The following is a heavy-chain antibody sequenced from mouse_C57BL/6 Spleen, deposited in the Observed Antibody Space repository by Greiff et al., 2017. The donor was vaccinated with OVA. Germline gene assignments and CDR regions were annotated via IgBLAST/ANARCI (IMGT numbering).Heavy chain of an antibody. J-gene: IGHJ4*01. CDR1: GYTFTSYT. Sequence: QLQLQQSGAELARPGASVKMSCKASGYTFTSYTMHWVKQRPGQGLEWIGYINPSSGYTKYNQKFKDKATLTADKSSSTAYMQLSSLTSEDSAVYYCARGGIIYYGKPGAMDYWGQGTSVTVSS. CDR3: ARGGIIYYGKPGAMDY. D-gene: IGHD2-1*01. CDR2: INPSSGYT. V-gene: IGHV1-4*01.